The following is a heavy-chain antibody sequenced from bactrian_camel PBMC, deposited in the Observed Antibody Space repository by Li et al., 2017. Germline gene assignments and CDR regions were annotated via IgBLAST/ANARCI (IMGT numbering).Heavy chain of an antibody. V-gene: IGHV3S40*01. CDR1: GLTLSSYD. J-gene: IGHJ4*01. CDR2: INIGGGST. Sequence: VQLVESGGGLVQPGGSLRLSCAASGLTLSSYDMSWVRQAPGKGLEWVSGINIGGGSTYYADWVKGRFTMSQDADKNTLYLQMNNLKPEDTGMYYCAAEGYDGSCRVGGQFDYWGQGTQVTVS. CDR3: AAEGYDGSCRVGGQFDY. D-gene: IGHD6*01.